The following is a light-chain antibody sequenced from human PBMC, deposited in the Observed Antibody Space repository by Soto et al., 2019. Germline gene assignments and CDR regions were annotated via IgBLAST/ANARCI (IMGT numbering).Light chain of an antibody. V-gene: IGKV3-15*01. J-gene: IGKJ1*01. CDR1: QSVNSS. CDR3: QQYTNWPSWT. CDR2: GAS. Sequence: EKVMTQSPATLSMSPGERATLSCRASQSVNSSLAWYQQKPGQAPRRLIHGASTRATGIPARFSGSGSGTDFTLTNSSLLSEDFAVHYCQQYTNWPSWTFGQGTNVDIK.